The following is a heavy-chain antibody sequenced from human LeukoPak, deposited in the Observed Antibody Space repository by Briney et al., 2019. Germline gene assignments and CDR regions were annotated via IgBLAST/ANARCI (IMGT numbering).Heavy chain of an antibody. CDR3: ARVSYDILTGRGNYFDY. J-gene: IGHJ4*02. D-gene: IGHD3-9*01. Sequence: PSETLSLTCAVYGGSFSGYYWSWIRQPPGKGLEWIGEINHSGSTNYNPSLKSRVTISVDTSKNQFSLKLSSVTAADTAVYYCARVSYDILTGRGNYFDYWGQGTLVTVSS. CDR2: INHSGST. CDR1: GGSFSGYY. V-gene: IGHV4-34*01.